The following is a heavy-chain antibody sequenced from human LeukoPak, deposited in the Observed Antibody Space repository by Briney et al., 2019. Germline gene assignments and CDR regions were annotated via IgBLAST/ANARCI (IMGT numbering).Heavy chain of an antibody. D-gene: IGHD2/OR15-2a*01. CDR2: ISSGGDIM. CDR1: GLRFSDYY. CDR3: ATNLIGAGEYFQQ. V-gene: IGHV3-11*01. J-gene: IGHJ1*01. Sequence: GGSLRLSCAASGLRFSDYYVSWIRQAPGKGLQWVSYISSGGDIMHYADSVKGRFTSSRDNAKNSGYLEMTSLGAEDTAVYYCATNLIGAGEYFQQWGQGTLVTVSS.